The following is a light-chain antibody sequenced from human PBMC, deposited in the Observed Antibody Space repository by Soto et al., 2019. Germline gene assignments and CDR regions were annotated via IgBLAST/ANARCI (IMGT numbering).Light chain of an antibody. CDR1: SGYVGGYNF. Sequence: QSALTQPLSVSGSPGQSVTISCTGTSGYVGGYNFVSWYQQHPGKFPTLVIFDVSHRPSGVPDRFSGSKSGNTASLTISGLQAEDEADYYGCSYGGSYTWVFGGGTKLTVL. V-gene: IGLV2-11*01. J-gene: IGLJ2*01. CDR3: CSYGGSYTWV. CDR2: DVS.